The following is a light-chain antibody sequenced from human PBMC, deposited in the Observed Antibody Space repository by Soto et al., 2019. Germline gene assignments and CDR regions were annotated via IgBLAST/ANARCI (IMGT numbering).Light chain of an antibody. V-gene: IGLV2-23*02. CDR1: SGDVGGYNL. J-gene: IGLJ1*01. CDR3: CSYAGNSEV. Sequence: SALTQPASVSGSPGQSITIPCTGTSGDVGGYNLVSWYQQHPGKAPKLMIYEVTERPSGVSNRFSGSKSGNTASLTISGLQPDDEADYYCCSYAGNSEVFGTGTKLTVL. CDR2: EVT.